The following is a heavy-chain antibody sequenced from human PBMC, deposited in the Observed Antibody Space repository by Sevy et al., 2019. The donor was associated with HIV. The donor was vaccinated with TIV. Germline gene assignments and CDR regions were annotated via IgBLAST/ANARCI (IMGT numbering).Heavy chain of an antibody. CDR2: ISGLSNYI. J-gene: IGHJ3*02. D-gene: IGHD6-19*01. CDR3: ARAVPATEAFDI. V-gene: IGHV3-21*01. CDR1: GFTFSSYS. Sequence: GGSLRLSCAASGFTFSSYSMHWVRQAPGKGLEWVSSISGLSNYIYYADSMKGRFSISRDNAKNSLYLQMISLRAEDTAVFYCARAVPATEAFDIWGQGTLVTVSS.